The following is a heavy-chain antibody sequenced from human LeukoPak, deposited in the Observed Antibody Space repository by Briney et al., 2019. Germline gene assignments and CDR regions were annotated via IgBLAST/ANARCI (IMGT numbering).Heavy chain of an antibody. CDR3: ARGGIAVAGNAGYFDY. D-gene: IGHD6-19*01. J-gene: IGHJ4*02. CDR1: GGSFSGYY. V-gene: IGHV4-34*01. Sequence: SETLSLTCAVYGGSFSGYYWSWIRQPPGKGLEWIGEINHSGSTNYNPSPKSRVTISVDTSKNQFSLKLSSVTAADTAVYYCARGGIAVAGNAGYFDYWGQGTLVTVSS. CDR2: INHSGST.